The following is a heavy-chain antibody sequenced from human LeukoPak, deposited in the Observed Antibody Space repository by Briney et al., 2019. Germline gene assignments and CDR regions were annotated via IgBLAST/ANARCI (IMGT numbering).Heavy chain of an antibody. V-gene: IGHV4-34*01. J-gene: IGHJ6*03. D-gene: IGHD2-15*01. Sequence: SETLSLTCAVYGGSFSGYYWSWIRQPPGKGPEWIGEINHSGSTNYNPSLKSRVTISVDTSKNQFSLKLSSVTAADTAVYYCARGYCSGGSCYSYYYYNYMDVWGKGTTVTVSS. CDR2: INHSGST. CDR1: GGSFSGYY. CDR3: ARGYCSGGSCYSYYYYNYMDV.